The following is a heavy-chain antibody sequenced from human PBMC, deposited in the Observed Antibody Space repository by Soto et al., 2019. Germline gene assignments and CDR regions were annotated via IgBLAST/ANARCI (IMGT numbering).Heavy chain of an antibody. Sequence: GESLKISCKASGYSFTTYWIAWVRQMPGKGLEWMGIINPGDSDIRYSPSFQGQVTISADDSISTAYLQWSSLKASDTAMYYCARHEQFYYYYYGMDVWGQGTAVTVSS. D-gene: IGHD4-4*01. V-gene: IGHV5-51*01. CDR2: INPGDSDI. J-gene: IGHJ6*02. CDR1: GYSFTTYW. CDR3: ARHEQFYYYYYGMDV.